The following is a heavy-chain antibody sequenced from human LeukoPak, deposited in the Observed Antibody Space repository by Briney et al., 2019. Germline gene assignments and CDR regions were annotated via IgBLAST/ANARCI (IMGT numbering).Heavy chain of an antibody. J-gene: IGHJ4*02. Sequence: SETLSLTCTVSGGSISSGSYYWSWIRQPAGKGLEWIGRIYTSGSTNYNPSLKSRVTISVDTSKNQFSLKLSSVTAADTAVYYCATSMVRGVMMRGFDYWGQGTLVTVSS. CDR1: GGSISSGSYY. V-gene: IGHV4-61*02. CDR2: IYTSGST. CDR3: ATSMVRGVMMRGFDY. D-gene: IGHD3-10*01.